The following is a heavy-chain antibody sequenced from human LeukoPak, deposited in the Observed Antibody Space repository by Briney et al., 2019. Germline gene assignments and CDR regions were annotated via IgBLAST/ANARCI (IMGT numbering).Heavy chain of an antibody. J-gene: IGHJ4*02. V-gene: IGHV1-69*02. CDR1: GGTFSDYT. CDR3: ASLPVDTSMVSDY. D-gene: IGHD5-18*01. Sequence: SVKVSCKASGGTFSDYTINWVRQAPGQGLEWMGRIIPIVDIPNYAQKFQGRVTITADKSTSTAYMELSSLRSDETAVYYCASLPVDTSMVSDYWGQGTLVTVSS. CDR2: IIPIVDIP.